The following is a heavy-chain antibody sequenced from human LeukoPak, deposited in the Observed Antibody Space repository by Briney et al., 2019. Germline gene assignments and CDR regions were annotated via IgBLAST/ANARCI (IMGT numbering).Heavy chain of an antibody. CDR3: ARDRTGWFDP. V-gene: IGHV4-4*07. CDR2: FYISGST. Sequence: SETLSLTRTVSGGSISSYSWSWIRQPAGKGPEWIGRFYISGSTHYSPPLKSRVTVSLDKSRNQFSLKMSSVTAADTAVYYCARDRTGWFDPWGQGILVTVSS. J-gene: IGHJ5*02. CDR1: GGSISSYS.